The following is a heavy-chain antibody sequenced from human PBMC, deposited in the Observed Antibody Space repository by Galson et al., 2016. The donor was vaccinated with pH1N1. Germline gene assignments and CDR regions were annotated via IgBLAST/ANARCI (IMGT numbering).Heavy chain of an antibody. CDR1: GYTFTRYY. V-gene: IGHV1-46*03. Sequence: SVKVSCKASGYTFTRYYFHWVRQAPGQGLEWMGVIDPSDGGTTYAQKFQARVTMTRDTSTSTVYVEVYSVKSEDTAVYHCTRDLGRLRDYWGQGTLVTVSS. CDR2: IDPSDGGT. D-gene: IGHD1-26*01. J-gene: IGHJ4*02. CDR3: TRDLGRLRDY.